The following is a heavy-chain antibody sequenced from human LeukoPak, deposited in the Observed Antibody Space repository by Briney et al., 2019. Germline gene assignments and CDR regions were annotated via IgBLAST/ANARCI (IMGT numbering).Heavy chain of an antibody. CDR3: ARRAGAYSHPYDY. J-gene: IGHJ4*02. CDR1: GFTFSSYD. Sequence: PGGSLRLSCAASGFTFSSYDMHWVRQAPGKGLEWVSAIGTAGDTYYPGSVKGRFTISRENAKNSSYLQMNSLRAEDTAVYYCARRAGAYSHPYDYWGQGTLVTVSS. D-gene: IGHD4/OR15-4a*01. V-gene: IGHV3-13*01. CDR2: IGTAGDT.